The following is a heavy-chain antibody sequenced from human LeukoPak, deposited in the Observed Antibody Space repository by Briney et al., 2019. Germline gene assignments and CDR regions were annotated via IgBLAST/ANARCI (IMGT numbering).Heavy chain of an antibody. J-gene: IGHJ5*02. D-gene: IGHD5-18*01. CDR3: ATARFGFIFSS. CDR1: GFTFSSYG. V-gene: IGHV3-23*01. Sequence: GGSLRLSCAASGFTFSSYGMNWVRQAPGKGLEWVSSISASGGNTYYADSVKGRFTISRDNSKNTLYLQMNSLRVEDTAVYYCATARFGFIFSSWGEGALVTVSS. CDR2: ISASGGNT.